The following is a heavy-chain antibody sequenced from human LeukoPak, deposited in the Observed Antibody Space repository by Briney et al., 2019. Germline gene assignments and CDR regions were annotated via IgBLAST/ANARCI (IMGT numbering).Heavy chain of an antibody. CDR1: GYTLTELS. D-gene: IGHD2-15*01. J-gene: IGHJ6*02. Sequence: GASVKVSCKVSGYTLTELSMHWVRQAPGKGLEWMGGFDPGDGETIYAQKFQGRVTMTEDTSTDTAYMELSSLRSEDTAVYYCATDRPYGAGVAYYGMDVWGQGTTVTVSS. V-gene: IGHV1-24*01. CDR2: FDPGDGET. CDR3: ATDRPYGAGVAYYGMDV.